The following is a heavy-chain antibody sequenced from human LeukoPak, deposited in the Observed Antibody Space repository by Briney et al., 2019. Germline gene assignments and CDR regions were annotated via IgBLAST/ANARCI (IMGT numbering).Heavy chain of an antibody. J-gene: IGHJ4*02. CDR2: IYYSGST. CDR1: GGSISSYY. CDR3: ARRFSSSWYDYFDY. Sequence: SETLSLTCTVSGGSISSYYWSWVRQPPGKGLEWFGYIYYSGSTNYNPSLKSRFTISVDTSKNQFSLKLSSVTAADTAVYYCARRFSSSWYDYFDYWGQGTLVTVSS. D-gene: IGHD6-13*01. V-gene: IGHV4-59*01.